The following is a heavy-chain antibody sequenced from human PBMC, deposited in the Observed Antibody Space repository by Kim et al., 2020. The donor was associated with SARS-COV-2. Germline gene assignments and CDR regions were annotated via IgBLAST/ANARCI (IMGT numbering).Heavy chain of an antibody. CDR3: ARAKGRSIAVAGAGGLLDY. J-gene: IGHJ4*02. Sequence: GGSLRLSCAASGFTFNSYAMNWVRQAPGKGLEWVAAISYDGSYEYYADSVKGRFTISRDNSKNTLYVQMNSLRAEDTAVYYCARAKGRSIAVAGAGGLLDYWGQGTLVTVSS. V-gene: IGHV3-30*04. CDR1: GFTFNSYA. CDR2: ISYDGSYE. D-gene: IGHD6-19*01.